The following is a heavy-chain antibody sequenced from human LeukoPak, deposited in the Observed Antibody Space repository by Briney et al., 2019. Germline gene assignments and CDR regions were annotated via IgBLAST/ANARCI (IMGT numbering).Heavy chain of an antibody. CDR1: GFTFSSYA. D-gene: IGHD2-15*01. J-gene: IGHJ5*02. CDR3: ARDLEVCSGGSCYSWFDP. CDR2: MSYDGSNK. Sequence: PGRSLRLSCAASGFTFSSYAMHWVRQAPGKGLEWVAVMSYDGSNKYYADSVKGRFTISRDNSKNTLYLQMNSLRAEDTAVYYCARDLEVCSGGSCYSWFDPWGQGTLVTVSS. V-gene: IGHV3-30-3*01.